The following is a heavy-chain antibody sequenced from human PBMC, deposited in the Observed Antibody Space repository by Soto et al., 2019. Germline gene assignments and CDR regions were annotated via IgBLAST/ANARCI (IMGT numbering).Heavy chain of an antibody. Sequence: SETLSLTCTVSGGSISSSSYYWGWIRQPPGKGLEWIGSIYYSGSTYYNPSLKSRVTISVDTSKNQFSLKLSSVTAADTAVYYCARLFGLGGFDYYYGMDVWGQGTTVTVSS. J-gene: IGHJ6*02. D-gene: IGHD3-16*01. CDR2: IYYSGST. CDR3: ARLFGLGGFDYYYGMDV. CDR1: GGSISSSSYY. V-gene: IGHV4-39*01.